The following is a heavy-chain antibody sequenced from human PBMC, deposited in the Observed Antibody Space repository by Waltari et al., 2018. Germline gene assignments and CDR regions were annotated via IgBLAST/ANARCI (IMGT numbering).Heavy chain of an antibody. Sequence: EVQLVESGGGLVKPGGSLRLSCAASGFTFSSYSMNWVRQAPGNGLEWVSSISSSSSYIYYADSVKGRFTISRDNAKNSLYLQMNSLRAEDTAVYYCAPGGYDALFDYWGQGTLVTVSS. D-gene: IGHD5-12*01. CDR1: GFTFSSYS. CDR3: APGGYDALFDY. J-gene: IGHJ4*02. CDR2: ISSSSSYI. V-gene: IGHV3-21*01.